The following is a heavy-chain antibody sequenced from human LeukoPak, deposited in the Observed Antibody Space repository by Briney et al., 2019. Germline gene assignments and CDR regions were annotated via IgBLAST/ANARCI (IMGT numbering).Heavy chain of an antibody. D-gene: IGHD1-26*01. Sequence: SETLSLTCTVSSGSINSYYWSLIRQPPGKGLEWIGYISFDGTTNYSPSLKSRVIISVDTSQNHFSLNLNSVTAADTAIYYCARQVGSSRFDFWGQGIVVTVSP. CDR2: ISFDGTT. CDR3: ARQVGSSRFDF. CDR1: SGSINSYY. V-gene: IGHV4-59*08. J-gene: IGHJ4*02.